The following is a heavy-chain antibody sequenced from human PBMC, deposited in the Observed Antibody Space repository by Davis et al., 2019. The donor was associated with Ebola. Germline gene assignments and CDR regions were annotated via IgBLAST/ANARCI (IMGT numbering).Heavy chain of an antibody. CDR2: IIPIFGTA. J-gene: IGHJ5*02. Sequence: SVKVSCKASGGTFSSYAISWVRQAPGQGLEWMGGIIPIFGTANYAQKFQGRVTITADKSTSTAYMELRSLRSDDTAVYYCAGWKRTQGYSYAYNWVDPWGQGTLVTVSS. V-gene: IGHV1-69*06. CDR3: AGWKRTQGYSYAYNWVDP. CDR1: GGTFSSYA. D-gene: IGHD5-18*01.